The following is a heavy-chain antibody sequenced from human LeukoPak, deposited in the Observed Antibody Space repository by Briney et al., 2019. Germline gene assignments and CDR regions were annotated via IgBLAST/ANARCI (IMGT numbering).Heavy chain of an antibody. CDR1: GGSVCSGSYY. V-gene: IGHV4-61*01. J-gene: IGHJ4*02. D-gene: IGHD1-26*01. CDR3: ARADSGSYHFGY. CDR2: IYYSGST. Sequence: SETLSLTCTVSGGSVCSGSYYWSWIRQPPGKRLEWIGYIYYSGSTNYNPSLKSRVTISVDTSKNQFSLKLRSVTAADTAVYYCARADSGSYHFGYWGQGTLVTVSS.